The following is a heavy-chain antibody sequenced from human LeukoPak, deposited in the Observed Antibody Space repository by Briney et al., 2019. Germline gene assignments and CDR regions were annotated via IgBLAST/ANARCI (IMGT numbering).Heavy chain of an antibody. J-gene: IGHJ6*03. D-gene: IGHD6-13*01. CDR3: ARDRSVSSSWYVYYYMDV. Sequence: GASVKVSCKASGYTFTSYGISWVRQAPGQGLEWMGWISAYNGNTNYAQKLQGRVTMTTDTSTSTAYMELRSLRSDDTAVYYCARDRSVSSSWYVYYYMDVWGKGTMVTVSS. V-gene: IGHV1-18*01. CDR2: ISAYNGNT. CDR1: GYTFTSYG.